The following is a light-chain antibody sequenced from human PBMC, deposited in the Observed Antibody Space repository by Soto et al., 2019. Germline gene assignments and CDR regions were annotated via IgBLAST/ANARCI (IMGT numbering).Light chain of an antibody. V-gene: IGKV3-15*01. CDR3: QQFQDWPPLT. CDR1: RSVSSN. Sequence: EIVLTQSPATLSVSPGESATLSCRASRSVSSNLAWYQQKPGQSPRLLIYFASTRATGVPARFSGSGSGTEFSLPISSRQSEDFVVYYCQQFQDWPPLTFGGGTKVEIK. J-gene: IGKJ4*02. CDR2: FAS.